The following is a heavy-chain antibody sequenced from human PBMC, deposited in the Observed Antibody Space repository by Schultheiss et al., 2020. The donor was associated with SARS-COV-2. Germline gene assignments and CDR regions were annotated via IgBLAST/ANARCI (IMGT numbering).Heavy chain of an antibody. D-gene: IGHD3-10*01. Sequence: WGSLRLSCAASGFTFSSYGMHSVRQAPGKGLEWVAVISYDGSNKYYADSVKGRFTISRDNSKNTLYLQMNSLRAEDTAVYYCAKGLMVRGVIWRGFDYWGQGTLVTVSS. CDR2: ISYDGSNK. CDR3: AKGLMVRGVIWRGFDY. J-gene: IGHJ4*02. CDR1: GFTFSSYG. V-gene: IGHV3-33*05.